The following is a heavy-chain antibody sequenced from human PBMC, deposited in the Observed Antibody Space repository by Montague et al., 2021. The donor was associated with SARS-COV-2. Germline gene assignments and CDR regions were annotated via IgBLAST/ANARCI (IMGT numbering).Heavy chain of an antibody. D-gene: IGHD1-14*01. CDR2: ISWNSGSI. CDR1: GFTFDDYA. J-gene: IGHJ6*02. CDR3: AKDPQEPYYYGIDV. V-gene: IGHV3-9*01. Sequence: SLRLSCAASGFTFDDYAMHLVRQAPGKGLDWVSGISWNSGSIVYADSVKVRFTISRDNAKNPLYLQMNSLRADDTALYYCAKDPQEPYYYGIDVCGQGTTVTVYS.